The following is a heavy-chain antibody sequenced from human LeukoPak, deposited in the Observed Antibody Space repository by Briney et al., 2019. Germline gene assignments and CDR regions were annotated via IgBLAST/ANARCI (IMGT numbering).Heavy chain of an antibody. CDR2: ISHSGST. J-gene: IGHJ6*03. V-gene: IGHV4-59*12. CDR3: ARRASHCSSTSCYGGYYYYYYMDV. D-gene: IGHD2-2*01. Sequence: PSETLSLTCSVSGGSITSYYWNWIRQPPGKGLEWIGYISHSGSTNYNPSLKSRVTISVDTSKNQFSLKLSSVTAADTAVYYCARRASHCSSTSCYGGYYYYYYMDVWGKGTTVTISS. CDR1: GGSITSYY.